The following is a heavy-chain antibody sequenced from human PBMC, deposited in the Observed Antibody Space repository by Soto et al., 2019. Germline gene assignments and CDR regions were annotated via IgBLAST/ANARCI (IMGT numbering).Heavy chain of an antibody. D-gene: IGHD3-3*01. J-gene: IGHJ4*02. CDR2: INHSGST. CDR1: GGSFSGYY. V-gene: IGHV4-34*01. CDR3: ARSTIFGVVTKN. Sequence: PSETLSLTCAVSGGSFSGYYWSWIRQPPGKGLEWIGEINHSGSTNYNPSLKSRVTISVDTSKNQFSLKLSSVTAADTAVYYCARSTIFGVVTKNWGQGTLVTVSS.